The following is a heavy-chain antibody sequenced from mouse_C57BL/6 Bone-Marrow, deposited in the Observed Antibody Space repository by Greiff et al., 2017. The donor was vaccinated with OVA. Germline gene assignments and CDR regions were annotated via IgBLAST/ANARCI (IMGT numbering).Heavy chain of an antibody. Sequence: QVQLKQPGAELVMPGASVKLSCKASGYTFTSYWMHWVKQRPGQGLEWIGEIDPSDSYTNYNQKFKGKSTLTVDKSSSTAYMQLSSLTSEDSAVYYCARETHYYGSTDYAMDYWGQGTSVTVSS. CDR2: IDPSDSYT. V-gene: IGHV1-69*01. CDR1: GYTFTSYW. J-gene: IGHJ4*01. CDR3: ARETHYYGSTDYAMDY. D-gene: IGHD1-1*01.